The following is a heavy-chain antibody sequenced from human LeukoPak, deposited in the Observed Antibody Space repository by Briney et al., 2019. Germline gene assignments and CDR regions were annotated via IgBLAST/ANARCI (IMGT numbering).Heavy chain of an antibody. CDR3: ARLAIMVRGVIFDY. Sequence: SETLSLTCTVSHYSISSNYYWGWIRQPPGKGLEWIGSIYHSGSTYYNPSLKSRVTISVDTSKNQFSLKLSSVTAADTAVYYCARLAIMVRGVIFDYWGQGTLVTVSS. J-gene: IGHJ4*02. CDR1: HYSISSNYY. CDR2: IYHSGST. D-gene: IGHD3-10*01. V-gene: IGHV4-38-2*02.